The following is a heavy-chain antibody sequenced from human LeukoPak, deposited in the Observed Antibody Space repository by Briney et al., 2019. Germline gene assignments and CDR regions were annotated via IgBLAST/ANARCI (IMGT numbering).Heavy chain of an antibody. V-gene: IGHV3-23*01. CDR1: GFTFSNYA. CDR2: ISGSGGST. Sequence: GGSLRLSCAASGFTFSNYAMHWVRQAPGKGLEWVSVISGSGGSTYYADSVKGRFTISRDNAKNSLYLQMSSLRAEDSAVYYCARDYYYYIDVWGKGTTVTVSS. J-gene: IGHJ6*03. CDR3: ARDYYYYIDV.